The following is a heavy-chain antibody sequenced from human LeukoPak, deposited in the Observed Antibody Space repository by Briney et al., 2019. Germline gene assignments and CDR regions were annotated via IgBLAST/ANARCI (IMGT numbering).Heavy chain of an antibody. J-gene: IGHJ6*03. CDR2: IYCGDSDT. CDR1: GYSFTNYW. D-gene: IGHD6-13*01. CDR3: ARQGAAGKYYYYYMDV. V-gene: IGHV5-51*01. Sequence: GESLKISCKGSGYSFTNYWIGWVRQMPGKGLEWMGIIYCGDSDTRYSPSFQGQVSMSADRSINTAYLQWSSLKASDTAIYYCARQGAAGKYYYYYMDVWGKGTTVTVSS.